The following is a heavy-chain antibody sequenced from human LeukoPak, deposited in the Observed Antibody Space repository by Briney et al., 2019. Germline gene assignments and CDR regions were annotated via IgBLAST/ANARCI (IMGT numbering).Heavy chain of an antibody. CDR2: IYYSEIT. Sequence: SDTLSLTCTVSGGSISSGRYYWSWIRQHPGRGLEWIGYIYYSEITYYNPSLKSRVTISVDTSKNQFSLKLSSVTAADTAVYYCARAERGHIVVAYAFDIWGQGTMVTVSS. D-gene: IGHD2-21*01. J-gene: IGHJ3*02. CDR3: ARAERGHIVVAYAFDI. CDR1: GGSISSGRYY. V-gene: IGHV4-31*03.